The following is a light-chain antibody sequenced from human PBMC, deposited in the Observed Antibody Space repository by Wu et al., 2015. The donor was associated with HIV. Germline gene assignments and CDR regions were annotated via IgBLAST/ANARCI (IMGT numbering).Light chain of an antibody. CDR2: GAS. CDR1: QAIRND. J-gene: IGKJ1*01. CDR3: LQDFNLWT. V-gene: IGKV1-6*01. Sequence: GDRVTITCRASQAIRNDVSWFQHKPGKAPKLLIYGASTLQSGVPSRFSGSGYGTYFSLIISSLQPEDSATYYCLQDFNLWTFGQGTKVEIK.